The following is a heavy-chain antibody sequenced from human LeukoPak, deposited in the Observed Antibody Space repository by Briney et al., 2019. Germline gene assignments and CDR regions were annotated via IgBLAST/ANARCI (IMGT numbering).Heavy chain of an antibody. D-gene: IGHD5-24*01. V-gene: IGHV4-39*01. CDR1: GGSISSSSYY. CDR3: AEPLGGQGEMATFLNY. J-gene: IGHJ4*02. Sequence: SETLSLTCTVSGGSISSSSYYWGWIRQPPGKGLEWIGSIFYSGSTHYNPSLKSRVTISVDTSKNQFSLKLSSVTAADTAVYFCAEPLGGQGEMATFLNYGGRETLVPVPS. CDR2: IFYSGST.